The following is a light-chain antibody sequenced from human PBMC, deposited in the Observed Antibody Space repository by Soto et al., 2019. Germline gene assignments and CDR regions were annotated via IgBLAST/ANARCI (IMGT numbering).Light chain of an antibody. J-gene: IGKJ4*01. CDR2: TAS. CDR1: QNIATY. Sequence: DIQITQSPTSVSAALLDIVTITCRASQNIATYLNWYQQTPGKAPKLLIYTASTLQSGVPSRFSGSGSGTDFTLTISSLQPEDFATFYCQQSYNTPLTFGGGTKVDIK. V-gene: IGKV1-39*01. CDR3: QQSYNTPLT.